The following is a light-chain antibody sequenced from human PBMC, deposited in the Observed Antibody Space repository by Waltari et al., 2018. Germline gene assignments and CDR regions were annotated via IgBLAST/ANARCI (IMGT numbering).Light chain of an antibody. CDR1: QSISHW. Sequence: DIQMTQSPSTLSASVGDTVNITCRASQSISHWLAWYQQKPGKAPKLLIYKTSILERGVPSRFSGVGSETEFALTISSLQPDDFATYHCQQYHTFYSFGQGTKLEIK. V-gene: IGKV1-5*03. CDR3: QQYHTFYS. CDR2: KTS. J-gene: IGKJ2*03.